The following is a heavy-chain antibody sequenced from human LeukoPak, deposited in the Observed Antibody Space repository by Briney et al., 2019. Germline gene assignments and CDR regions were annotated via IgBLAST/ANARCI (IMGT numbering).Heavy chain of an antibody. CDR2: ISNTGGAK. D-gene: IGHD6-13*01. CDR1: GFTFSNFD. Sequence: GGSLRLSCAASGFTFSNFDMNWVRQTPGKGLEWVSFISNTGGAKYYADSVRGRFTISRDNAENSLHLQMNSLRVEDTAVYYCTRGRRSSWWFDYWCQGTLVTVSS. J-gene: IGHJ4*02. CDR3: TRGRRSSWWFDY. V-gene: IGHV3-48*03.